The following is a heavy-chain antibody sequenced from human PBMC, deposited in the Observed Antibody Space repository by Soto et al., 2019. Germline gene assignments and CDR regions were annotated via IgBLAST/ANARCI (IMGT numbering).Heavy chain of an antibody. CDR2: VSLTGDRT. J-gene: IGHJ5*01. Sequence: PGWSLRLSCVASRFDFSSYEMSWVRQAAGKGLEWVSRVSLTGDRTNYAGSVKGRFTVSRDNFKNALYLEMDSLRPDDTAIYYCARGGGYCTPSSFDIDSWGRGTPVTVSS. V-gene: IGHV3-23*01. CDR3: ARGGGYCTPSSFDIDS. CDR1: RFDFSSYE. D-gene: IGHD2-8*01.